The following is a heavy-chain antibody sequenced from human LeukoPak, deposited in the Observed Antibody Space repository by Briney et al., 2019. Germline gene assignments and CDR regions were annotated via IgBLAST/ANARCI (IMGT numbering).Heavy chain of an antibody. CDR2: IYYSGST. CDR3: ARGMRRGLDY. J-gene: IGHJ4*02. Sequence: SETLSLTCTVSGGSISSYYWSWIRQPPGKGLEWIGYIYYSGSTNYNPSLKSRVTISVDTSKNQFSLKLSSVTAADTAVYYCARGMRRGLDYWGQGTLVTASS. V-gene: IGHV4-59*01. CDR1: GGSISSYY.